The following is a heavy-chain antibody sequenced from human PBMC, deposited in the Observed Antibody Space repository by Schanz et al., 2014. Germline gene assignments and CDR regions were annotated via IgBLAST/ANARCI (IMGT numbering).Heavy chain of an antibody. CDR1: GFTFSDYY. V-gene: IGHV3-11*03. Sequence: PGGSLRLSCAASGFTFSDYYMAWIRQAPGKGLEWVSHISGSSIHKNYADSVKGRFSISRDNGETSVYLQINSLRVEDTAVYYCARFLARYQYYGVDVWGQGTTVIVPS. J-gene: IGHJ6*02. CDR3: ARFLARYQYYGVDV. CDR2: ISGSSIHK. D-gene: IGHD3-3*01.